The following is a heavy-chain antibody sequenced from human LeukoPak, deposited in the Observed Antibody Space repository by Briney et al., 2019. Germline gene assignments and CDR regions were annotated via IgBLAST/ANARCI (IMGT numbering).Heavy chain of an antibody. J-gene: IGHJ3*02. CDR3: ARYGVAGTRFYAFDI. CDR2: IYISGST. D-gene: IGHD6-19*01. V-gene: IGHV4-4*07. CDR1: GGSSSTYY. Sequence: SETLSLTCSVSGGSSSTYYWSWIRQPAGKGVEWIGRIYISGSTNYNPSLKSRVTMSVDTSKNQFSLKLSSVTAANTAVYYCARYGVAGTRFYAFDIWGQGTMVTVSS.